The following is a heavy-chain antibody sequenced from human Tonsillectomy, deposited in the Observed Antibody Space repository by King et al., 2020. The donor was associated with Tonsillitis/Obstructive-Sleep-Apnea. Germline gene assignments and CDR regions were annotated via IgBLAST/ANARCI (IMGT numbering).Heavy chain of an antibody. CDR2: ISTNGDST. V-gene: IGHV3-64D*06. CDR1: GFSFSDSA. CDR3: VKDQGCSNTNCFLPFDF. D-gene: IGHD2-2*01. J-gene: IGHJ4*02. Sequence: VQLVESGGGLVHPGGSLRLSCSASGFSFSDSAMHWVRQAPGKGLEYVSSISTNGDSTYYVYSVKGRLTISRDNSKNTLYLQMSSLRAEDTAVYYCVKDQGCSNTNCFLPFDFWGQGTLVTVS.